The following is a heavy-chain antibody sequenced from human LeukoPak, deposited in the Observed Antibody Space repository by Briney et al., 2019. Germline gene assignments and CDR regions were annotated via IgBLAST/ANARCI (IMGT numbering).Heavy chain of an antibody. Sequence: GESLKISCKGSGYQFPTYWIGWVRQMPGKGLEWMGIIYPDDSDTRYSPSFQGLVTISADKSISTAYLQCSSLKASDTAMYYCARHEGYCISSSCSDTFDIWGQGTMVTVSS. V-gene: IGHV5-51*01. CDR3: ARHEGYCISSSCSDTFDI. CDR2: IYPDDSDT. CDR1: GYQFPTYW. J-gene: IGHJ3*02. D-gene: IGHD2-2*01.